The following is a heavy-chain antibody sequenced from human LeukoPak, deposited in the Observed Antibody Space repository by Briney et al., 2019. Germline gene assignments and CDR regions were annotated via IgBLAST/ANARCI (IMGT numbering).Heavy chain of an antibody. CDR1: GGSISSGDYY. CDR2: IYYSGST. Sequence: SQTLSLTCTVSGGSISSGDYYWSWIRQPPGKGLECIGYIYYSGSTYYNPSLKSRVTISVDTSKNQFSLKLSSVTAADTAVYYCARELISYGTYYYDSSGLNYWGQGTLVTVSS. V-gene: IGHV4-30-4*08. CDR3: ARELISYGTYYYDSSGLNY. J-gene: IGHJ4*02. D-gene: IGHD3-22*01.